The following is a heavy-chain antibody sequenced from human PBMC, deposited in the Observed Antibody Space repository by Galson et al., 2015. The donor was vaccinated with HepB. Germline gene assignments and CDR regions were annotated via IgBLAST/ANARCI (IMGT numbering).Heavy chain of an antibody. Sequence: SLRLSCAASGFTFTRHSMAWVRQAPGKGLEWVSTLGASGVNNLSADSVKGRFTISREDSENTLYLQVDSLRAADTAVYFCAKESSGYYYLDSWGQGTLVTVSS. D-gene: IGHD6-19*01. CDR3: AKESSGYYYLDS. CDR2: LGASGVNN. CDR1: GFTFTRHS. J-gene: IGHJ4*02. V-gene: IGHV3-23*01.